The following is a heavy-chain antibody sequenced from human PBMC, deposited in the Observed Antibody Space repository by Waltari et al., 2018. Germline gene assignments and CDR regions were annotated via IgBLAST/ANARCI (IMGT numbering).Heavy chain of an antibody. CDR3: ARDLGSDYGNRDY. D-gene: IGHD4-17*01. J-gene: IGHJ4*02. Sequence: QVHLVHSGAEVKKPGASVKVSCKASGYTFTVYYIQWVRRAPGQGLEWMGRINPNSGDTNYAQKFQGRVTLTRDTSINTAYMELSSLKSDDTAVYYCARDLGSDYGNRDYWGQGTLVTVPS. CDR1: GYTFTVYY. CDR2: INPNSGDT. V-gene: IGHV1-2*06.